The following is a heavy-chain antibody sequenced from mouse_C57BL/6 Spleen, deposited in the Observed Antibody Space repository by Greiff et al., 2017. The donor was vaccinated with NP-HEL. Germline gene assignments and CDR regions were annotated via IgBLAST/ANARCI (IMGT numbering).Heavy chain of an antibody. D-gene: IGHD3-3*01. CDR2: ISSGSSTI. V-gene: IGHV5-17*01. CDR3: ARKLEGMDY. Sequence: EVKVVESGGGLVKPGGSLKLSCAASGFTFSDYGMHWVRQAPETGLEWVAYISSGSSTIYYADTVKGRFTISRDNAKNTLFLQMTSLRSEDTAMYYCARKLEGMDYWGQGTSVTVSS. J-gene: IGHJ4*01. CDR1: GFTFSDYG.